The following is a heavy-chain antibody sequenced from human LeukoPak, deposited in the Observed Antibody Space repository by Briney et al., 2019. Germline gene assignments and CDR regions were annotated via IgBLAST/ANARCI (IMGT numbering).Heavy chain of an antibody. J-gene: IGHJ4*02. CDR1: GYRFTTYW. CDR2: IYPGDSRT. Sequence: GESLKISCKGSGYRFTTYWIAWVRQMPGKGLEWMGIIYPGDSRTEYSPSFQGQVTMSADKSINTAYLHWNSLKASDTAMYYCARLRHNWNYVLDYWGQGTLVTVSS. CDR3: ARLRHNWNYVLDY. V-gene: IGHV5-51*01. D-gene: IGHD1-7*01.